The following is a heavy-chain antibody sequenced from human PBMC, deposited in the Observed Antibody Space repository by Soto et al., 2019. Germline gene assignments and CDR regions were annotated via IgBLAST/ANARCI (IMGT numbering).Heavy chain of an antibody. D-gene: IGHD1-1*01. V-gene: IGHV3-7*01. CDR1: GFTFNRHW. CDR3: VGTGWNTPGY. Sequence: EVQLVESGGGLVQPGGSLRLSCAVSGFTFNRHWMSWVRQTPGMGLEWVASIKEDGSEKTYVDSVKGRVTISRGNAQSSLCLQMNSLRVEVRGGYYCVGTGWNTPGYWGQGTLVTVSS. CDR2: IKEDGSEK. J-gene: IGHJ4*02.